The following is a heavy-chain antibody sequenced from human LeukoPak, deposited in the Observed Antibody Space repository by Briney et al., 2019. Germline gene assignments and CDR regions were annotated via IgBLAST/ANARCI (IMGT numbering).Heavy chain of an antibody. D-gene: IGHD3-22*01. CDR1: GYSFTSYW. V-gene: IGHV5-51*01. CDR2: IYPGDSDT. J-gene: IGHJ4*02. Sequence: GESLKISCKGSGYSFTSYWIGWVRQVPGKGLEWMGIIYPGDSDTRYSPSFQGQVTISADKSISTAYLQWSSLKASDTAMYYCARPSYYYDSSGYFDYWGQGTLVTVSS. CDR3: ARPSYYYDSSGYFDY.